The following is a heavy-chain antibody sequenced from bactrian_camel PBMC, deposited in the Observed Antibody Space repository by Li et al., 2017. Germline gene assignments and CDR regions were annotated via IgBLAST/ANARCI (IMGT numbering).Heavy chain of an antibody. J-gene: IGHJ4*01. Sequence: HVQLVESGGGSVQVGGSLRLSCTASGSVDLINKWAWFRQAPGKEREGVAHIYVPDGTLRYAETVRGRFTISQDNAKKTAYLQMNSLKPDDTAMYYCAARERCVVAPRQEDEYTYWGTGTQVTVS. CDR2: IYVPDGTL. V-gene: IGHV3S53*01. CDR1: GSVDLINK. D-gene: IGHD2*01. CDR3: AARERCVVAPRQEDEYTY.